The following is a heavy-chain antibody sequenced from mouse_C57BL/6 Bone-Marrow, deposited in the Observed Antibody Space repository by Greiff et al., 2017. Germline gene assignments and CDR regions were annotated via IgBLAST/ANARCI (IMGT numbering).Heavy chain of an antibody. J-gene: IGHJ3*01. CDR2: IDPSDSYT. D-gene: IGHD1-1*01. CDR1: GYTFTSYW. V-gene: IGHV1-69*01. Sequence: QVQLQQPGAELVMPGASVKLSCKASGYTFTSYWMHWVKQRPGQGLEWIGEIDPSDSYTNYNQKFKGKSTLTVDKPSSTAYMQLSSLTSEDSAVYYCGREGLLRAWFAYWGQGTLVTVSA. CDR3: GREGLLRAWFAY.